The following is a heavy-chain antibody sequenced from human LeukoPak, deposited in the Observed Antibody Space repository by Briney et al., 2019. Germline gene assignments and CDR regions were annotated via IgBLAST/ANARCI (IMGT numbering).Heavy chain of an antibody. CDR1: GFIFSIYA. CDR3: ATRDTAMVIGPYHFDN. CDR2: ISGRGGST. D-gene: IGHD5-18*01. J-gene: IGHJ4*02. Sequence: GRSLTLSCPASGFIFSIYAMRWVSQAPGKGLDWVSAISGRGGSTYYADSVTGRLTIPRDHPKHTLYLQISSLRAEDTAVYYCATRDTAMVIGPYHFDNWGQGTRVTVSS. V-gene: IGHV3-23*01.